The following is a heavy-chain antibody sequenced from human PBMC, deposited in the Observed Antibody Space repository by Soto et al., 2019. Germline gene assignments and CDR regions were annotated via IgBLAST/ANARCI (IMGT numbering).Heavy chain of an antibody. Sequence: QVQLVQSGAEVKKPGASVKVSCKASGYTFTSYDINWVRQATGQGLEWMGWMNPNSGNTGYAQKFQGRVTMTRNTSISTAYMELSSLRSEDTAVYYCATAXRXXAXXXPPYYYYMDVWGKGTTVTVSS. J-gene: IGHJ6*03. CDR3: ATAXRXXAXXXPPYYYYMDV. CDR1: GYTFTSYD. V-gene: IGHV1-8*01. CDR2: MNPNSGNT.